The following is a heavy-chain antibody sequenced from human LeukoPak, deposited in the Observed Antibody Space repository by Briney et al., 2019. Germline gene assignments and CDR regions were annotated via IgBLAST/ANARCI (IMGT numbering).Heavy chain of an antibody. CDR1: GGSVSSDDYF. J-gene: IGHJ4*02. D-gene: IGHD1-26*01. V-gene: IGHV4-30-2*01. Sequence: SETLSLTCTVSGGSVSSDDYFYNWIRQTPGKGLEWIGYIYPSGSTYSNPSLKSPVTISIDRSQNQFSLKLNSMTAADTAIYYCARGPLTSGTYYPFDYWGQGTLVTVSS. CDR2: IYPSGST. CDR3: ARGPLTSGTYYPFDY.